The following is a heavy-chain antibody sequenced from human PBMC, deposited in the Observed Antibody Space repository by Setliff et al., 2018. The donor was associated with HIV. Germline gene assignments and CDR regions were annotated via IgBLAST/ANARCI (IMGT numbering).Heavy chain of an antibody. CDR2: IYISGST. Sequence: SETLSLTCTVSGGSITSYYWSWIRQPAGKGLEWFGRIYISGSTNYNPSFESRVTMSIDTSKNQFSLKLSSVTAADTAVYYGARGGGTGSFDYWGQGTLVTVSS. D-gene: IGHD3-16*01. V-gene: IGHV4-4*07. CDR3: ARGGGTGSFDY. J-gene: IGHJ4*02. CDR1: GGSITSYY.